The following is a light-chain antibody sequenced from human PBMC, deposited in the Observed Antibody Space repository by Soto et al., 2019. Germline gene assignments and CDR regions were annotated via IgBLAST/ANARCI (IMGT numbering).Light chain of an antibody. V-gene: IGLV2-11*01. CDR1: SNDIGGYNF. J-gene: IGLJ2*01. CDR2: DVT. Sequence: QSALTQPRSVSGSPGQSVTISCTGASNDIGGYNFVSWYQQTPGMAPRLIIYDVTKRPSGVPDRFSGSKSGNTASLTISGLQAEDEAEYFCCSYAGTFIYVVFGGGTQLTVL. CDR3: CSYAGTFIYVV.